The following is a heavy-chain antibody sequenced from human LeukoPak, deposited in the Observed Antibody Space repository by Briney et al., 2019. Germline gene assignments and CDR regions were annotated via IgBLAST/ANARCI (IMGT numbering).Heavy chain of an antibody. CDR2: ISGSGGST. V-gene: IGHV3-23*01. J-gene: IGHJ4*02. D-gene: IGHD1-14*01. CDR3: AKVAPPANYFDY. Sequence: GGSLRLSCAASGVIFSGYAMSWVRQAPGKGLEWVSSISGSGGSTYYADSVKGRFSISRDNSKNTLYLQMNSLRAEDTAVYYCAKVAPPANYFDYCGQGTLVIVSS. CDR1: GVIFSGYA.